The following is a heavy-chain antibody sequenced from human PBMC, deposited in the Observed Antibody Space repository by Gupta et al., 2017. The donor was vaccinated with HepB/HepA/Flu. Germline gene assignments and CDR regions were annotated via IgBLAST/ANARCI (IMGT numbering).Heavy chain of an antibody. V-gene: IGHV3-23*04. D-gene: IGHD2-15*01. CDR3: ARLSXRYCSGGSCYYDV. J-gene: IGHJ3*01. CDR2: TSGRGGTT. CDR1: GFTFNNYA. Sequence: EVQVVESGGHWVQPGGSLRLPCVASGFTFNNYALCWVRQAPGKGLEWVSTTSGRGGTTNYADSVKGRFTMSRDFSTDNSKNTLYLQMNSLRVEDTAXYXCARLSXRYCSGGSCYYDVWGQGTMVTVSS.